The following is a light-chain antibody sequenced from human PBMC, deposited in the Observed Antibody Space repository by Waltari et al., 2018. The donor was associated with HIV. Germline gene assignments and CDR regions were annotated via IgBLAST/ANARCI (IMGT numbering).Light chain of an antibody. CDR3: SSYTSSSTPV. CDR1: SSDVGGYNY. Sequence: QSALTQPASVSGSPGQSITISCTGTSSDVGGYNYVSWYQQHPGKAPKLMIYEVSNRPSGVSNLFSGSQSGNTASLTISGLQAEDEADYYCSSYTSSSTPVFGTGTKVTVL. V-gene: IGLV2-14*01. CDR2: EVS. J-gene: IGLJ1*01.